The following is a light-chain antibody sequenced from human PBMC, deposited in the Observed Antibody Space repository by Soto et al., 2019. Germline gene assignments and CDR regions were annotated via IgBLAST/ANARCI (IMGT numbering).Light chain of an antibody. Sequence: DIQMTQSPSTLSASVGGRVTITCRARQNIVNWLAWYQQKPGKAPNLLIYKTSTLQRGVPSRFSGSGSGTDFTLTISSLQPEDFATYYCQQLNSYPLTFGGGTKVDIK. J-gene: IGKJ4*01. V-gene: IGKV1-5*03. CDR2: KTS. CDR3: QQLNSYPLT. CDR1: QNIVNW.